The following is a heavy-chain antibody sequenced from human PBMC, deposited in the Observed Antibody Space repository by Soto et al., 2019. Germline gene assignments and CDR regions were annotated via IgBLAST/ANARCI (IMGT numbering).Heavy chain of an antibody. Sequence: LRLSCAAAGFTFSSYWMSWVRQAPGKGLEWVANIKPDGSEKWYVDSVKGRFTISRDNAKNSLYLQMNSLRAEDTAVYYCARGDYYDTSGPFSDAFDVWGQGTMVTVSS. J-gene: IGHJ3*01. D-gene: IGHD3-22*01. V-gene: IGHV3-7*04. CDR1: GFTFSSYW. CDR3: ARGDYYDTSGPFSDAFDV. CDR2: IKPDGSEK.